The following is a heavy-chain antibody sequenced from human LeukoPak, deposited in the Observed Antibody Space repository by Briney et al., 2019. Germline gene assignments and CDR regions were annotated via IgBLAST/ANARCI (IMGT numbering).Heavy chain of an antibody. D-gene: IGHD3-3*01. V-gene: IGHV3-30-3*01. CDR1: GFTFSSYA. CDR2: ISYDGSKK. Sequence: PGGSLRLSCAASGFTFSSYAMHWVRQAPGKGLEWVAVISYDGSKKYYADSVKGRFTISRDNSKNTLYVQMNSLRAEDTAVYYCARDIYDFWSGYYTGIGAWGQGTLVTVSS. CDR3: ARDIYDFWSGYYTGIGA. J-gene: IGHJ5*02.